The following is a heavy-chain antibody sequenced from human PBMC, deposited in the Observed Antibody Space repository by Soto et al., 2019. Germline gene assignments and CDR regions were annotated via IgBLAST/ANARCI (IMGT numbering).Heavy chain of an antibody. Sequence: QVQLVQSGAEVKKPGASVKVSCKASGYTFTSYAMHWVRQAPGQRLEWMGWINAGNGNTKYSQKFQGRVTITRDTSASKAYMELSSQRSEDTAVYYCARGGDCSSTSCYYYYGMDVWGQGTTVTVSS. CDR1: GYTFTSYA. D-gene: IGHD2-2*01. V-gene: IGHV1-3*01. J-gene: IGHJ6*02. CDR2: INAGNGNT. CDR3: ARGGDCSSTSCYYYYGMDV.